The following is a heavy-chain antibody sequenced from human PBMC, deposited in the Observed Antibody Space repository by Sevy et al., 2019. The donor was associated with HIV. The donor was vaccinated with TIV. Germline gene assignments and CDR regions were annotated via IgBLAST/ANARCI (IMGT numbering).Heavy chain of an antibody. CDR3: ARDLFYGDPTS. J-gene: IGHJ4*02. V-gene: IGHV4-59*01. Sequence: SETLSRTCTVSGGSISSYYWSWIRQPPGKGLEWIGYIYYSGSTNYNPSLKSRVTISVDTSKNQFSLKLSSVTAADTAVYYCARDLFYGDPTSWGQGTLVTVSS. D-gene: IGHD4-17*01. CDR2: IYYSGST. CDR1: GGSISSYY.